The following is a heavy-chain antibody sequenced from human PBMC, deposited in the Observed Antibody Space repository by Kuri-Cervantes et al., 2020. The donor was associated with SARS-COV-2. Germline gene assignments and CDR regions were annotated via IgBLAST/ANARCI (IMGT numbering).Heavy chain of an antibody. CDR3: ARDRVVPGDYYYYGMDV. D-gene: IGHD2-15*01. CDR2: IIPIFGTA. CDR1: GGTFSSYA. Sequence: AVKVSCKASGGTFSSYAISWVRQAPGQGLEWMGGIIPIFGTANYAQMFQGRVTITADESTSTAYMELSSLRSEDTAVYYCARDRVVPGDYYYYGMDVWGQGTTVTVSS. J-gene: IGHJ6*02. V-gene: IGHV1-69*13.